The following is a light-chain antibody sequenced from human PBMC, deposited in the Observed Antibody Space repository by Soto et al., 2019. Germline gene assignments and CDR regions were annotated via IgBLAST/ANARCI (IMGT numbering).Light chain of an antibody. V-gene: IGLV2-23*02. CDR3: CSYAHSNTWV. Sequence: QSALTQPASVSGSPGQSITISCTGTSSDVANYNLVSWYQQHPGKAPKLMIYEVTKRPSGVSNRFSGSKSGNTASLTISGLQAEDDADYYWCSYAHSNTWVFGGGTKLTVL. CDR1: SSDVANYNL. CDR2: EVT. J-gene: IGLJ3*02.